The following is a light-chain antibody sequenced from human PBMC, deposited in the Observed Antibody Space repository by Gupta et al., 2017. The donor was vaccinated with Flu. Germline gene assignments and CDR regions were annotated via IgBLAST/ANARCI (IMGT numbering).Light chain of an antibody. J-gene: IGLJ1*01. CDR3: GSWDNGLSVFV. CDR2: EDS. Sequence: TGPKLLIYEDSKRPLGIPDRFSASKSGTSATLGIAGLQTGDEADYYCGSWDNGLSVFVFGTGTMVTV. V-gene: IGLV1-51*01.